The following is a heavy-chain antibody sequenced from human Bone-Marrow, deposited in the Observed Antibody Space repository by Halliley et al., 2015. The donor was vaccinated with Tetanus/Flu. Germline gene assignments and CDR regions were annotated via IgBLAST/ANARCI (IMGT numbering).Heavy chain of an antibody. CDR3: ARATLITDDSGGDSLFGFDF. D-gene: IGHD2-21*01. V-gene: IGHV4-30-4*01. Sequence: SGSPYYNPPLKSRVTISVDPPKTQFSLKLRSVTAADTAVYYCARATLITDDSGGDSLFGFDFWGQGTLVTASS. CDR2: SGSP. J-gene: IGHJ4*02.